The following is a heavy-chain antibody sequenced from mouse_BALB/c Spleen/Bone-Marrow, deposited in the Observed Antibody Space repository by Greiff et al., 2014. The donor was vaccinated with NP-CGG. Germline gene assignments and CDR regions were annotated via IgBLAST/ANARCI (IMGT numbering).Heavy chain of an antibody. J-gene: IGHJ4*01. Sequence: QVQLKQSGAELLKPGASVKISCKATGYTFSSYWIEWVKKRPGHGLEWIGEILPGSGSTNYNEKFKGKATFTADTSSNTAYMQLSSLTSEDSAVYYCARGYAMDYWGQGTSVTVSS. CDR1: GYTFSSYW. V-gene: IGHV1-9*01. CDR3: ARGYAMDY. CDR2: ILPGSGST.